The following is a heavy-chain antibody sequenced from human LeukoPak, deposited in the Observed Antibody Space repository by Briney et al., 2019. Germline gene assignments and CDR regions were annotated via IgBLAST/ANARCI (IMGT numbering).Heavy chain of an antibody. Sequence: NPSETLSLTCAVYGGSFSGYYWSWIRQPPGKGLEWIGEINHSGSTNYNPSLKSRVTISVDTSKNQFSLKLSSVTAADTAVYYCARPHNYGDYEYYFDYWGQGTLVTVSS. CDR2: INHSGST. J-gene: IGHJ4*02. CDR1: GGSFSGYY. CDR3: ARPHNYGDYEYYFDY. V-gene: IGHV4-34*01. D-gene: IGHD4-17*01.